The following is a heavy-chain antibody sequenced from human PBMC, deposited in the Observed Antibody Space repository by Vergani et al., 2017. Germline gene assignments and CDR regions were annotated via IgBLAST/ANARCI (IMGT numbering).Heavy chain of an antibody. Sequence: QLQLQESGPGQVKPSETLSLTCIVSGGSIRSSTYYWGWIRQPPGKGLEWIGGIYYSGSTYYNPSLKSRVTISVDTSKNQCSLKLSSVTAADTAVYYCAREQMTVVTDYFDYGGQGTLVTVSS. D-gene: IGHD4-23*01. CDR3: AREQMTVVTDYFDY. J-gene: IGHJ4*02. CDR2: IYYSGST. CDR1: GGSIRSSTYY. V-gene: IGHV4-39*02.